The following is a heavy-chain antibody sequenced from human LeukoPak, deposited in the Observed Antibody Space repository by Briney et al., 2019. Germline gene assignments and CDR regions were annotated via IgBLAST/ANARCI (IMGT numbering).Heavy chain of an antibody. CDR1: GGSFKSYY. CDR2: VYYSGST. D-gene: IGHD3-3*01. J-gene: IGHJ4*02. Sequence: SETLSLTCTVSGGSFKSYYWSWIRQPPGKGLEWIGYVYYSGSTNYNPSLESRVTISVDTSKNQFSLKLSSVTAADTAMYYCARVRFLEWSLYYFDYWGQGTLVTVSS. V-gene: IGHV4-59*01. CDR3: ARVRFLEWSLYYFDY.